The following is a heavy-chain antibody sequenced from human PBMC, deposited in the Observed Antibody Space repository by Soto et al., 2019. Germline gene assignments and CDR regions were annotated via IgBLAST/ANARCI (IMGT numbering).Heavy chain of an antibody. CDR1: GFTFDDYA. CDR2: ISWNSGSI. V-gene: IGHV3-9*01. CDR3: AKDSGGWFGELIDY. J-gene: IGHJ4*02. Sequence: GGSLRLSCAASGFTFDDYAMHWVRQAPGKGLEWVSGISWNSGSIGYADSVKGRFTISRDNTKNSLYLQMNSLRAEDTALYYCAKDSGGWFGELIDYWGQGTLVTVSS. D-gene: IGHD3-10*01.